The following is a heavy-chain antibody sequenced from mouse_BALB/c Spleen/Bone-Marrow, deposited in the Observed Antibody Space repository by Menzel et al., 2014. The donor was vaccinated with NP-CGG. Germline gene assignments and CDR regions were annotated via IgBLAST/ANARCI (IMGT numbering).Heavy chain of an antibody. J-gene: IGHJ2*01. CDR3: TRGRTWDFDY. Sequence: QVQLQQSGAELMKPGASVKLSCKASGYTFXSYYMYWVKQRPGQGLEWIGEINPSNGGTNFNEKFKSRATLTVDKSSSTAYMQLSSLTSEDSAVYYCTRGRTWDFDYWGQGTTLTVSS. CDR1: GYTFXSYY. CDR2: INPSNGGT. D-gene: IGHD4-1*01. V-gene: IGHV1S81*02.